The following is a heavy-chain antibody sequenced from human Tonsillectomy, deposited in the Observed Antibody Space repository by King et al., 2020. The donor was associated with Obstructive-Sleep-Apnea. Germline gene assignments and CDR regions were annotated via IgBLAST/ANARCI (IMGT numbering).Heavy chain of an antibody. Sequence: VQLVESGGGLVQPGGSLRLSCAASGITFSLYSMNWVRQAPGKGLEWVSYISSSSSTIYYADSVKGRFTISRDNAKNSLYLQMNSLRAEDTAVYYCARDREVAGTLVIDYWGQGTLVTVSS. CDR1: GITFSLYS. D-gene: IGHD6-19*01. CDR2: ISSSSSTI. V-gene: IGHV3-48*04. J-gene: IGHJ4*02. CDR3: ARDREVAGTLVIDY.